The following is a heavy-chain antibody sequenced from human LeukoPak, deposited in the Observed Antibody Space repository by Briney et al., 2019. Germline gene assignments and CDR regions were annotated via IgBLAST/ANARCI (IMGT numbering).Heavy chain of an antibody. Sequence: SGPTLVKPTQTLTLTCTFSGFSLSTSGVGVGWIRQPPGKALEWLALIYWDDDKRYSPSLKGRLTITKDTSKNQVVLTMTNMDPVDTATYYCAHSLYYTYFDAFDIWGQGTMVTVSS. D-gene: IGHD3-10*01. CDR3: AHSLYYTYFDAFDI. CDR1: GFSLSTSGVG. J-gene: IGHJ3*02. V-gene: IGHV2-5*02. CDR2: IYWDDDK.